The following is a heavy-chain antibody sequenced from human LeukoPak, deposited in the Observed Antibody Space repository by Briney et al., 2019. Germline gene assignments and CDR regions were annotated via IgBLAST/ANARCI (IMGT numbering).Heavy chain of an antibody. D-gene: IGHD3-16*01. J-gene: IGHJ4*02. Sequence: ASVKVSCKASGGTFSSYAISWVRQAPGQGLEWMGRIIPILGIANYAQKFQGRVTITADKSTSTAYMELSSLRSEDTAVYYCARSLYYDYVWGSPTAFDYWGQGTLVTVSS. CDR2: IIPILGIA. CDR3: ARSLYYDYVWGSPTAFDY. V-gene: IGHV1-69*04. CDR1: GGTFSSYA.